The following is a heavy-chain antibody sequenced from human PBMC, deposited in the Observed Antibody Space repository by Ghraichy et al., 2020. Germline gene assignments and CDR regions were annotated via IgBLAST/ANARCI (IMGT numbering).Heavy chain of an antibody. CDR3: ARDRHGWGSYHYYYYYYMDV. Sequence: SETLSLTCTVSGGSISSYYWSWIRQPPGKGLEWIGYIYYSGSTNYNPSLKSRVTISVDTSKNQFSLKLSSVTAADTAVYYCARDRHGWGSYHYYYYYYMDVWGKGTTVTVSS. V-gene: IGHV4-59*01. J-gene: IGHJ6*03. D-gene: IGHD3-10*01. CDR2: IYYSGST. CDR1: GGSISSYY.